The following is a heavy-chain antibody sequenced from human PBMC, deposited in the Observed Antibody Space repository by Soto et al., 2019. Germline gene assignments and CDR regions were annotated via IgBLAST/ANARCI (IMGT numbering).Heavy chain of an antibody. D-gene: IGHD2-8*01. Sequence: GGSLRLSCAASGFNFPAYAMNWVRQAPGKGLQWVSGLVGSGADKNYADSVRGRFTVSRDNSRNTLYLQMNSLRDEDTAVYYSAKYLFANNGLWESFVMWCRGTYVTVSS. J-gene: IGHJ3*02. CDR1: GFNFPAYA. V-gene: IGHV3-23*01. CDR2: LVGSGADK. CDR3: AKYLFANNGLWESFVM.